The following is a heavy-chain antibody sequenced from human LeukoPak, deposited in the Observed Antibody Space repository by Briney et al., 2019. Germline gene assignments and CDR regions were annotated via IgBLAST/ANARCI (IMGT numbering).Heavy chain of an antibody. J-gene: IGHJ4*02. V-gene: IGHV4-59*08. CDR3: ARGSQVGRAAAAFDY. D-gene: IGHD6-13*01. Sequence: SETLSLTCTVSGGSIISYYWSWIRQPPGKRLKWIGYIYYSGSTNYNPSLKSRVTILVDTSNNQFSLRLTSVTAADTAVYYCARGSQVGRAAAAFDYWGQGALVTVSS. CDR1: GGSIISYY. CDR2: IYYSGST.